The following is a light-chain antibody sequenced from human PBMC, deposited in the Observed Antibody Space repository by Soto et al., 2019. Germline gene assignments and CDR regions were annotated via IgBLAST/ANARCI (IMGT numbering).Light chain of an antibody. J-gene: IGLJ1*01. V-gene: IGLV1-40*01. CDR2: GNN. Sequence: QSVLTQPPSVSGAPGQRVTISCTGSSSNIGAGYDVHWYQQLPGTAPKLLIYGNNNRPSGVPDRFSGSKSDTSASLAITGLQAEDEADYYCQSYDSSLSGFYVFGTGTNVTVL. CDR1: SSNIGAGYD. CDR3: QSYDSSLSGFYV.